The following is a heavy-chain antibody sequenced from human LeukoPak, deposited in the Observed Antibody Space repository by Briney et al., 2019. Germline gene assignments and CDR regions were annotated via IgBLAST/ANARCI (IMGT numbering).Heavy chain of an antibody. J-gene: IGHJ4*02. V-gene: IGHV3-30-3*01. CDR3: AKDGLQFSEWLPPLGY. Sequence: GGSLRLSCAASGFTFSSYAMHWVGQAPGKGLEGVAVISYDGSNKYYADSVKGRFTISRDITKNTLYLQMNSLRAEDTAVYYCAKDGLQFSEWLPPLGYWGQGTLVTVSS. CDR1: GFTFSSYA. CDR2: ISYDGSNK. D-gene: IGHD3-3*01.